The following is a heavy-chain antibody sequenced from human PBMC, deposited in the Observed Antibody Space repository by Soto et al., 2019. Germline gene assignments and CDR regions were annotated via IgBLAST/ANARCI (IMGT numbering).Heavy chain of an antibody. D-gene: IGHD2-2*01. CDR3: ARGTEYVPAAIHYSYYYMDV. CDR2: INAGNGNT. Sequence: ASVKVSCKASGYTFTSYAMHWVRQAPGQRLEWMGWINAGNGNTKYSQKFQGRVTITRDTSASTAYMELSSLRSEDTAVYYCARGTEYVPAAIHYSYYYMDVWGKGTTVTVSS. CDR1: GYTFTSYA. J-gene: IGHJ6*03. V-gene: IGHV1-3*01.